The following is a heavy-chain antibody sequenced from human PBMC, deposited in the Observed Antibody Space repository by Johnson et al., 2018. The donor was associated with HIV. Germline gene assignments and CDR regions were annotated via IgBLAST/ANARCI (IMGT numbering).Heavy chain of an antibody. CDR2: ISSSGGSI. J-gene: IGHJ3*02. Sequence: VQLLESGGGLVQPGRSLRLSCAASGFTFDDYDMHWVRQAPGKGLEWVSCISSSGGSIAYADSVEGRFTISRDNAKNSLYLQMNSLRAEDTAVYYCARDRGRWSCGWYNEAFDIWGQGTMVTVSS. CDR1: GFTFDDYD. D-gene: IGHD6-19*01. V-gene: IGHV3-9*01. CDR3: ARDRGRWSCGWYNEAFDI.